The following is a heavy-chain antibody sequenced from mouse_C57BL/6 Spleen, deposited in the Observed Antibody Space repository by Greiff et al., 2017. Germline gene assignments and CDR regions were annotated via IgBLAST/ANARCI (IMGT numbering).Heavy chain of an antibody. D-gene: IGHD3-3*01. V-gene: IGHV1-15*01. CDR3: TRYRDEVDY. CDR2: IDPETGGT. J-gene: IGHJ2*01. Sequence: VQLQQSGAELVRPGASVTLSCKASGYTFTDYEMHWVKQTPVHGLEWIGAIDPETGGTAYNQKFKGKAILTADKSSSTAYMELRSLTSEDSAVYYCTRYRDEVDYWGQGTTRTVSS. CDR1: GYTFTDYE.